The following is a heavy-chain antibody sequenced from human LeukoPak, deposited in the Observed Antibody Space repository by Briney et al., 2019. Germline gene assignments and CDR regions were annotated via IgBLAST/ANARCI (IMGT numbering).Heavy chain of an antibody. Sequence: SETLSLTCAVYGGSFRGYYWSWIRQPPGKGLEWIGEINHSGSTNYNPSLKSRFTISVDTSKNQFSLKLSSVTAADTAVYYCARGRGGKYKWGQGTLVTVSS. CDR3: ARGRGGKYK. D-gene: IGHD4-23*01. CDR2: INHSGST. V-gene: IGHV4-34*01. CDR1: GGSFRGYY. J-gene: IGHJ4*02.